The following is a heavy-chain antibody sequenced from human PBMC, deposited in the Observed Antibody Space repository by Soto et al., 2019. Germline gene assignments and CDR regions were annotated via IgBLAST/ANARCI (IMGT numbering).Heavy chain of an antibody. J-gene: IGHJ5*02. D-gene: IGHD3-3*01. V-gene: IGHV1-18*04. Sequence: ASVKVSCKASGYTFTSYGISWVRQAPGQGLEWMGWISAYNGNTNYAQKLQGRVTMTTDTSASTAYMELRSLRSDDTAVYYCARDGVTDFWSGYYFWFDPWGQGTLVTVSS. CDR3: ARDGVTDFWSGYYFWFDP. CDR2: ISAYNGNT. CDR1: GYTFTSYG.